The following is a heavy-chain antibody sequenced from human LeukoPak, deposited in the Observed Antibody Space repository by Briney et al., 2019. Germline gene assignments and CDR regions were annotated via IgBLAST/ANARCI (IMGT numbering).Heavy chain of an antibody. CDR1: GDTFTDYY. CDR3: ARGGRIVGTTSWSRWFDP. J-gene: IGHJ5*02. D-gene: IGHD1-26*01. V-gene: IGHV1-2*02. CDR2: INLRSGDT. Sequence: ASVKVSCKASGDTFTDYYMHWVRQAPGQGLEWMGWINLRSGDTNYAQKFQGRVTMTRDTSIGSVYMELNSLRSDDTAVYYCARGGRIVGTTSWSRWFDPWGQGTLVTVSS.